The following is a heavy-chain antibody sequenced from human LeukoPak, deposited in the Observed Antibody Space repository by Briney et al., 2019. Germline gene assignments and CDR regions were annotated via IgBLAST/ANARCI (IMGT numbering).Heavy chain of an antibody. J-gene: IGHJ4*02. CDR1: GFTFSSYV. CDR2: ISGSGGST. CDR3: AKTLVGATPLPFDY. V-gene: IGHV3-23*01. D-gene: IGHD1-26*01. Sequence: GGSLRLSCAASGFTFSSYVMSWVRQAPGKGLEWVSAISGSGGSTYYADSVKVRFTISRDNSKNTLYLQMNSLRAEDTAVYYCAKTLVGATPLPFDYWGQGTLVTVSS.